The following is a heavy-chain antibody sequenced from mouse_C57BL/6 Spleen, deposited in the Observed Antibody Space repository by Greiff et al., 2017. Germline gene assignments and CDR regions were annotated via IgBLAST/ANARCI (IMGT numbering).Heavy chain of an antibody. V-gene: IGHV2-2*01. D-gene: IGHD1-1*01. CDR1: GFSLTSYG. CDR2: IWSGGST. CDR3: ARNLPAVAWYFDV. Sequence: VQGVESGPGLVQPSQSLSITCTVSGFSLTSYGVHWVRQSPGKGLEWLGVIWSGGSTDYNAAFISRLSISKDNSKSQVFFKMNSLQADDTAIYYCARNLPAVAWYFDVWGTGTTVTVSS. J-gene: IGHJ1*03.